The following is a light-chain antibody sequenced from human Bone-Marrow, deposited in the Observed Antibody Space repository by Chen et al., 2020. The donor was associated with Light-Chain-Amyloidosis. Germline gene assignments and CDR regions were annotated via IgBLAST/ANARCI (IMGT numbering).Light chain of an antibody. V-gene: IGLV2-8*01. CDR1: SSDVGGYNY. J-gene: IGLJ3*02. Sequence: QSALTQPPSASGSPGPSVTISCTGTSSDVGGYNYVSWYQQHPGNAPKLMIYEVSKRPSGVPDRFSGSKSGITASLTVSGLQAEDEADYYCSSYAGSNNLVFGGGTKLTVL. CDR2: EVS. CDR3: SSYAGSNNLV.